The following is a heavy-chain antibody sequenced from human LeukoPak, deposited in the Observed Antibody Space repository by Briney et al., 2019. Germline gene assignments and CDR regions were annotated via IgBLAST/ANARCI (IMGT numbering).Heavy chain of an antibody. CDR3: ARGRGSGHKENWFDP. CDR1: GYTFTTYD. Sequence: ASVKVSCKPSGYTFTTYDIHWVRQATGQGLAWMGWMNPNSGNTGYTQKFQGRVTMTRNTSISTAYMELSSLRPEDTAVYYCARGRGSGHKENWFDPWGQGTLVTVSS. D-gene: IGHD6-19*01. CDR2: MNPNSGNT. J-gene: IGHJ5*02. V-gene: IGHV1-8*01.